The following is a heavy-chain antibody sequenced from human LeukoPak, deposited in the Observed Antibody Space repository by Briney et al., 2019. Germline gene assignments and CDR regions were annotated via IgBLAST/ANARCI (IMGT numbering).Heavy chain of an antibody. CDR2: IYSGGST. V-gene: IGHV3-66*01. J-gene: IGHJ6*03. CDR1: GFTISTNY. Sequence: GGSLRLSCAASGFTISTNYMNWVRQAPGKGLEWVSVIYSGGSTYYADSVKGRFSISRDNSNNTVYLQMNSLRAEDTAVYYCAKEGPYQRSLSVTYYYYYMDVWGKGTTVTVSS. D-gene: IGHD4-17*01. CDR3: AKEGPYQRSLSVTYYYYYMDV.